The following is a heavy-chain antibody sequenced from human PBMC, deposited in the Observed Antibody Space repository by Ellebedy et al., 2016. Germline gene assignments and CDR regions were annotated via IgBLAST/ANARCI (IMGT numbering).Heavy chain of an antibody. Sequence: SGPTLVXPTQTLTLTCTFSGFSLSTSGVGVGWIRQPPGKALEWLALIYWDDDKRYSPSLKSRLTITKDTSKNQVVLTMTNMDPVDTATYYCAHRPVPAIVGATSWFDPWGQGTLVTVSS. D-gene: IGHD1-26*01. CDR1: GFSLSTSGVG. CDR3: AHRPVPAIVGATSWFDP. V-gene: IGHV2-5*02. CDR2: IYWDDDK. J-gene: IGHJ5*02.